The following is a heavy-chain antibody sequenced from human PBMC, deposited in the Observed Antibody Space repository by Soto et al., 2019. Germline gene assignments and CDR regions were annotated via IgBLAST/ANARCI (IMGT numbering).Heavy chain of an antibody. CDR1: GYTLIMYY. D-gene: IGHD3-22*01. CDR2: IIPSGGST. J-gene: IGHJ4*02. V-gene: IGHV1-46*01. CDR3: ARSPYSSGYYYAIDY. Sequence: ASVKVSCKASGYTLIMYYIHWMRQAPGQGLEWMGLIIPSGGSTTYAQKFQGRATMTRDTSTSTVYMDLSSLRSEDSAVYYCARSPYSSGYYYAIDYWGQGTQVTVSS.